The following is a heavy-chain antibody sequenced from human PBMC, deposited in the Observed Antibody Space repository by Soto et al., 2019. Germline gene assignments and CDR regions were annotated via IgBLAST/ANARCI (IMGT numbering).Heavy chain of an antibody. CDR1: GYRFIAYY. CDR2: INPNTGDT. J-gene: IGHJ4*02. Sequence: ASVKVSCKASGYRFIAYYMYWVRQAPGQGLEWMGWINPNTGDTNYAQKFQGRVTVTRDTSISTAYMELSSLTSDDTAVYYCARDRPFDYWGQGTLVT. CDR3: ARDRPFDY. V-gene: IGHV1-2*02.